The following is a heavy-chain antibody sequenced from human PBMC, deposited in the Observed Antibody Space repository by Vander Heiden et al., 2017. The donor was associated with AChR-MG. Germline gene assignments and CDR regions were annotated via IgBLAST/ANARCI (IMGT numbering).Heavy chain of an antibody. CDR1: VCTFRRYA. V-gene: IGHV3-23*01. CDR3: AKDSGSYDY. D-gene: IGHD1-26*01. CDR2: MRGSGGET. Sequence: EVQLLESGGGLVQPGGSLRLPCAASVCTFRRYAMAWVRQAPGGGLEWVSGMRGSGGETFYADAGKGRLTMSRDKSKNTLYLQMNSLRAEDTAVYYCAKDSGSYDYWGQGTRVTVAS. J-gene: IGHJ4*02.